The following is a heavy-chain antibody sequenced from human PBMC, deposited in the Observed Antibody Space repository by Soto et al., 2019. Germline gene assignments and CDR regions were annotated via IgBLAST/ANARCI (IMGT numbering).Heavy chain of an antibody. CDR3: AREGNLGRWIQPLDS. CDR1: GWPISERDSY. CDR2: IYYSGST. Sequence: PSDSLSITGSVGGWPISERDSYWSWIRQPPGKGLEWIGYIYYSGSTYYNPSLKSRVTISLDTSKNQFSLKLSSVTTADTAVYFCAREGNLGRWIQPLDSWGQG. V-gene: IGHV4-30-4*02. D-gene: IGHD2-2*03. J-gene: IGHJ4*02.